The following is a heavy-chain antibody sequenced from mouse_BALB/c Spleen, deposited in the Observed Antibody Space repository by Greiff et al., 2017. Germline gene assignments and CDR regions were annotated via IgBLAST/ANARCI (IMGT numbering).Heavy chain of an antibody. V-gene: IGHV5-12-2*01. J-gene: IGHJ2*01. Sequence: EVQRVESGGGLVQPGGSLKLSCAASGFTFSSYTMSWVRQTPEKRLEWVAYISNGGGSTYYPDTVKGRFTISRDNAKNTLYLQMSSLKSEDTAMYYCARHDIYDGYYDYWGQGTTLTVSS. CDR3: ARHDIYDGYYDY. D-gene: IGHD2-3*01. CDR1: GFTFSSYT. CDR2: ISNGGGST.